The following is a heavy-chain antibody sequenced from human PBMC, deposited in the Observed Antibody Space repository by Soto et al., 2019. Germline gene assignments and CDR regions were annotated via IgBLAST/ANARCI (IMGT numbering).Heavy chain of an antibody. D-gene: IGHD3-3*01. V-gene: IGHV3-30-3*01. CDR1: GFTFSSYA. Sequence: GGSLRLSCAASGFTFSSYAMHWVRQAPGKGLEWVAVISYDGSNKYYAGSVKGRFTISRDNSKNTLYLQMNSLRAEDTAVYYCARDPNGFLEWSGPGMAVWGQGTTVTVSS. CDR3: ARDPNGFLEWSGPGMAV. J-gene: IGHJ6*02. CDR2: ISYDGSNK.